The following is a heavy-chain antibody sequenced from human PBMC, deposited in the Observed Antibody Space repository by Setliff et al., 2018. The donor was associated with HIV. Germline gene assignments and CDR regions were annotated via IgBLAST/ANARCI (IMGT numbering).Heavy chain of an antibody. Sequence: SGPTLVNPTQTITLTCTFSGFSLTTSGVGVGWIRQPPGKALEWLAVIHWNDANHYSPSLKTRLSITKDTSKNQMVLTRTNMDPVDTATYYCVHRVVWGGLDVWGQGTTVTVSS. CDR1: GFSLTTSGVG. CDR2: IHWNDAN. J-gene: IGHJ6*02. CDR3: VHRVVWGGLDV. V-gene: IGHV2-5*01. D-gene: IGHD2-8*02.